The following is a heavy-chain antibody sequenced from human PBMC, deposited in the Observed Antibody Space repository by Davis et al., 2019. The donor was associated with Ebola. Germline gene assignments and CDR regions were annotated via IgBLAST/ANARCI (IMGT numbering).Heavy chain of an antibody. Sequence: SVTVSCKAPGYTFSCYGISWVRQAHGQGLEWMGWISAYADNTNYAPRFQGRFTLTKDRATSTVYMELRSLTSDDTAVYYCARDLAASSGAHFFYFGMDVWGEGTSVAVSS. CDR2: ISAYADNT. CDR1: GYTFSCYG. D-gene: IGHD6-25*01. V-gene: IGHV1-18*01. J-gene: IGHJ6*04. CDR3: ARDLAASSGAHFFYFGMDV.